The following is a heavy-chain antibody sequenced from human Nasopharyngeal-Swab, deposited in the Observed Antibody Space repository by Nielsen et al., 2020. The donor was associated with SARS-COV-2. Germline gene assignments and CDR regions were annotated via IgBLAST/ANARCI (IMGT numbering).Heavy chain of an antibody. J-gene: IGHJ6*03. Sequence: ARSLRLSCAASGLTFSSYSMNWVRQAPGKGLEWVSSISSSSSYIYYADSVKGRFTISRDNAKNSLYMQMNSLRAEDTAVYYCARDGVTIFGVVGYYYYMDVWGKGTTVTVSS. CDR3: ARDGVTIFGVVGYYYYMDV. CDR2: ISSSSSYI. D-gene: IGHD3-3*01. CDR1: GLTFSSYS. V-gene: IGHV3-21*01.